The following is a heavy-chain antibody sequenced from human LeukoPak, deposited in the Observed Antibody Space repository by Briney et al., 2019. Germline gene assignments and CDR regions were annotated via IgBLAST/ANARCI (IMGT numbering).Heavy chain of an antibody. CDR1: GFTFSSYA. CDR3: AKDGSGWYYFDY. J-gene: IGHJ4*02. V-gene: IGHV3-23*01. Sequence: PGGSLRLSCAASGFTFSSYAMSWLRQAPGKGLEWVSAISGSGGSTYHADSVKGRFTISRDNSKNTLYLQMNSLRAEDTAVYYCAKDGSGWYYFDYWGQGTLVTVSS. CDR2: ISGSGGST. D-gene: IGHD6-19*01.